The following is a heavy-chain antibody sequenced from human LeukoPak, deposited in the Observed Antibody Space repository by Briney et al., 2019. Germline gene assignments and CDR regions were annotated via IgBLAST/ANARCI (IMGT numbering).Heavy chain of an antibody. Sequence: GRSLTLSCATSGFTFSNYGMHWVRQAPGKGLEWVAVISYDGSNKYYADSVKGRFTISRDNSKNTLYLQMNSLRAEDTAVYYCASTHSSSWYLMDVWGQGTTVTVSS. CDR1: GFTFSNYG. J-gene: IGHJ6*02. V-gene: IGHV3-30*03. CDR3: ASTHSSSWYLMDV. D-gene: IGHD6-13*01. CDR2: ISYDGSNK.